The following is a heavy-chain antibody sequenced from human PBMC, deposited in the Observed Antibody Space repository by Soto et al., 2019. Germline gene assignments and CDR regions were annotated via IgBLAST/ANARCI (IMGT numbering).Heavy chain of an antibody. CDR2: IYYRGST. V-gene: IGHV4-31*03. J-gene: IGHJ1*01. Sequence: QVQLQESGPGLVKPSQTLSLTCTVSGGSIGSGDYYWSWIRQHPGMGLEWIGYIYYRGSTYYNPSLQSRVTIALDTSKNQFSLELNSVTAADTAVYYCARSSESSSAEGYFQHWGQGTLVTVSS. D-gene: IGHD2-2*01. CDR1: GGSIGSGDYY. CDR3: ARSSESSSAEGYFQH.